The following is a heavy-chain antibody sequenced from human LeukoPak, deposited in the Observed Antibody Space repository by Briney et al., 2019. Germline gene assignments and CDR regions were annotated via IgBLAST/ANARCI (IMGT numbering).Heavy chain of an antibody. CDR1: GGSFSGYY. Sequence: SETLSLTCAVYGGSFSGYYWSWIRQPPGKGLEWIGEINHSGSTNYNPSLKSRVTISVDMSKNQFSLRLSSVTAADTAMYYCVKSGGYGLIDYWGQGTLVTVSS. D-gene: IGHD6-19*01. CDR3: VKSGGYGLIDY. CDR2: INHSGST. J-gene: IGHJ4*02. V-gene: IGHV4-34*01.